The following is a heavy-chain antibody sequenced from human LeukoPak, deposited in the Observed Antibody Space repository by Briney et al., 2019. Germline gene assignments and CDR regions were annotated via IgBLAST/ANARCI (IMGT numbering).Heavy chain of an antibody. D-gene: IGHD2/OR15-2a*01. CDR1: GYTFTSYY. CDR2: MNPNSGNT. V-gene: IGHV1-8*01. CDR3: ARSSPSKGFDY. Sequence: ASVKVSCKASGYTFTSYYINWVRQATGQGLEWMGWMNPNSGNTGYAQKFQGRVTMTRNTSISTAYMELSSLSSEDTAVYYCARSSPSKGFDYWGQGTLVTVSS. J-gene: IGHJ4*02.